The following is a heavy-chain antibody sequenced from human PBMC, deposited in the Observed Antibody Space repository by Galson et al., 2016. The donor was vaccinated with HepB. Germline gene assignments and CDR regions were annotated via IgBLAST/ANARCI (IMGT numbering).Heavy chain of an antibody. Sequence: SLRLSCAASGFSFSGYAMSWVRQALGKGPEWVSSIGGSGSNTYYGASVDGRFTVSRDNFKNTLSLQMNSLRAEDTAVYYCAKVAPEGYFFDTWGRGALVTVSS. CDR3: AKVAPEGYFFDT. J-gene: IGHJ4*02. CDR1: GFSFSGYA. CDR2: IGGSGSNT. V-gene: IGHV3-23*01.